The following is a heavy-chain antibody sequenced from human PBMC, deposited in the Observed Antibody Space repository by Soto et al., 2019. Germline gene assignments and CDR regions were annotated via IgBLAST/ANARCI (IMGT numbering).Heavy chain of an antibody. CDR3: GRDGVGATQLGWFDP. D-gene: IGHD1-26*01. CDR2: INPRSGDT. V-gene: IGHV1-2*05. CDR1: GYTFIGYY. J-gene: IGHJ5*02. Sequence: QVQLVQSGAEVKKPGASVKVSCKASGYTFIGYYIHWVRQAPGQGLEWMGRINPRSGDTTYAQKFQGRLTMTRETAISTAYTELSSPRSDDTDVYYWGRDGVGATQLGWFDPWGEGTLVTVSS.